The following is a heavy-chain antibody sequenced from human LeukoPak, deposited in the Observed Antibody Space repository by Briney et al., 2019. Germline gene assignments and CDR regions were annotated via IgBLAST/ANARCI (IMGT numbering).Heavy chain of an antibody. CDR2: ISGNGGSI. CDR3: AKGKTFYELWNGYED. CDR1: GFTFSSYA. J-gene: IGHJ4*02. Sequence: GGSLRLSCAASGFTFSSYAMGWVRQAPGKGLEWVSAISGNGGSIYYADSVKGHFTILRDNAKNRLYLQMNSLRAEDSAVYYWAKGKTFYELWNGYEDWGQGTLVTVSS. D-gene: IGHD3-3*01. V-gene: IGHV3-23*01.